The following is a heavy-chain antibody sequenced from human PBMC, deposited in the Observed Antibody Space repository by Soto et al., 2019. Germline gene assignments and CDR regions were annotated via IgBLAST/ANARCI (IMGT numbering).Heavy chain of an antibody. CDR3: AKVDYDFWKGGSAPENYYYYMDV. J-gene: IGHJ6*03. CDR2: ISYDGSNK. V-gene: IGHV3-30*18. Sequence: GSLRLSCAASGFTFSSYGMHWVRQAPGKGLEWVAVISYDGSNKYYADSVKGRFTISRDNSKNTLYLQMNSLRAEDTAVYYCAKVDYDFWKGGSAPENYYYYMDVWGKGTTVTVSS. D-gene: IGHD3-3*01. CDR1: GFTFSSYG.